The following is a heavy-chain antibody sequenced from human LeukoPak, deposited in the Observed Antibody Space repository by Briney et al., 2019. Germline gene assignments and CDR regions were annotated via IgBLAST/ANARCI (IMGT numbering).Heavy chain of an antibody. Sequence: ASVKVSCKASGYTFTDYYLHWVRQAPGQGLEWMGWINPNGGGTNHAQNFQGRVTMTRDTSISTTYMELRSLRSDDTAVYYCAKSMSGGLGFFQSWGQGTLVTVSS. CDR2: INPNGGGT. CDR3: AKSMSGGLGFFQS. J-gene: IGHJ1*01. CDR1: GYTFTDYY. V-gene: IGHV1-2*02. D-gene: IGHD2-15*01.